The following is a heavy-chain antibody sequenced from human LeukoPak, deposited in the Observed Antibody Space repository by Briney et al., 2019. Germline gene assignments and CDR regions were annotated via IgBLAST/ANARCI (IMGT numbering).Heavy chain of an antibody. D-gene: IGHD6-13*01. CDR2: ISNSGATI. CDR1: RFTFRYYE. V-gene: IGHV3-48*03. J-gene: IGHJ4*02. Sequence: GGSLRLSCAASRFTFRYYEMNWVRQAPGKGLEWVSYISNSGATIYYADSVKGRFTISRDNAKSSLFRQMNSLRAEDTGVYYCARATFSSSGHSYWGQGTLVTVSS. CDR3: ARATFSSSGHSY.